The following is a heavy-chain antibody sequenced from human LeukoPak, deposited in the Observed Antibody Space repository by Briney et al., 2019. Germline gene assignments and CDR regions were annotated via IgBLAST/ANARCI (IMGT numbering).Heavy chain of an antibody. V-gene: IGHV4-59*12. CDR2: IYYSGST. J-gene: IGHJ5*02. CDR1: GGSISSYY. Sequence: SETLSLTCTVSGGSISSYYWSWIRQPPGKGLEWIGYIYYSGSTNYNPSLKSRDTISVDTSKNQFSLKLSSVTAADTAVYYCARVGRTYCDFWSGYPHSWFDPWGQGTLVTVSS. CDR3: ARVGRTYCDFWSGYPHSWFDP. D-gene: IGHD3-3*01.